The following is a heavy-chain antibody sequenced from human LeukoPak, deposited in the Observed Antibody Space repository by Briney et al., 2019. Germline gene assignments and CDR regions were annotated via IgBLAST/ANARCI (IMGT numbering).Heavy chain of an antibody. Sequence: SETLSLTCAVYGGSFSGYYWSWIRQPPGKGLEWIGEINHSGSTNYNPSLKSRVTISVDTSKNQFSLKLSSVTAADTAVYYCARDRHVGATGAFDIWGQGTMVTVSS. CDR1: GGSFSGYY. J-gene: IGHJ3*02. CDR2: INHSGST. D-gene: IGHD1-26*01. V-gene: IGHV4-34*01. CDR3: ARDRHVGATGAFDI.